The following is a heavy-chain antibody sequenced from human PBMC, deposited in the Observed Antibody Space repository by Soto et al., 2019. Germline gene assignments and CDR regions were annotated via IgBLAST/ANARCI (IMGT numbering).Heavy chain of an antibody. V-gene: IGHV2-70*01. Sequence: SGPTLVNPTHTLTLTCTFSGFSLSTSGMCVSWIRQPPGKALEWLALIDWDDDKYYSTSLKTRLTISKDTSKNQVVLTMTNMDPVDTATYYCARTPGITGTTLAYYYGMDVWGQGTSVTVSS. CDR2: IDWDDDK. D-gene: IGHD1-7*01. J-gene: IGHJ6*02. CDR1: GFSLSTSGMC. CDR3: ARTPGITGTTLAYYYGMDV.